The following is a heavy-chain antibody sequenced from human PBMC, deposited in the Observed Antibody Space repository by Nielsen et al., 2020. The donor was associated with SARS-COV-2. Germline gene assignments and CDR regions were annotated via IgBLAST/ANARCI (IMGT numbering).Heavy chain of an antibody. CDR3: ARQLRFLEPPYYYYYYMDV. CDR2: IYYSGST. Sequence: PGKGLEWIGYIYYSGSTNYNPSLKGRVTISVDTSKNQFSLKLSSVTAADTAVYYCARQLRFLEPPYYYYYYMDVRGKGTTVTVSS. D-gene: IGHD3-3*01. J-gene: IGHJ6*03. V-gene: IGHV4-59*13.